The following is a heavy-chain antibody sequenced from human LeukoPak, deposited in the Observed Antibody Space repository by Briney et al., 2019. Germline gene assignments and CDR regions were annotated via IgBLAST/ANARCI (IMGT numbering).Heavy chain of an antibody. CDR3: ARVRSGSYYFDY. D-gene: IGHD1-26*01. V-gene: IGHV4-4*07. J-gene: IGHJ4*02. Sequence: SETLSLTSSHSGGSIGSYYWSWIRQPAGKGLEWIGRIYSSGITNYNPSLKSGVTMSVDTSKNRFSLKLNSVTAADTAFYYCARVRSGSYYFDYWGQGTLVTVSS. CDR2: IYSSGIT. CDR1: GGSIGSYY.